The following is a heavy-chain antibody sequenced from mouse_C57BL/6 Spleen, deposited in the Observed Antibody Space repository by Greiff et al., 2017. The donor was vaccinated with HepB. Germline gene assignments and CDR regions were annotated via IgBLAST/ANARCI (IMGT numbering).Heavy chain of an antibody. CDR1: GFNIKDYY. CDR2: IDPEDGDT. D-gene: IGHD2-1*01. CDR3: NYGNYGYFDV. J-gene: IGHJ1*03. V-gene: IGHV14-1*01. Sequence: VQLQQSGAELVRPGASVKLSCTASGFNIKDYYMHWVKQRPEQGLEWIGRIDPEDGDTEYAPKFQGKATMTADSSSNTAYLQLSSLTSEDTAVYYCNYGNYGYFDVWGTGTTVTVSS.